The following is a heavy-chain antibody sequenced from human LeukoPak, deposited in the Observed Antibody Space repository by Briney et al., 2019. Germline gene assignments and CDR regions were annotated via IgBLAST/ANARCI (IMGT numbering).Heavy chain of an antibody. CDR3: VRQLGGSGSY. Sequence: GGSLRLSCAASGFTFNSYWMNLVRQAPGKGLEWVASIKQDGNEKSYVDSVKGRFTISRDNPKNSLYLQMSSLRAEDTAVYYCVRQLGGSGSYWGQGTLVTVSS. CDR2: IKQDGNEK. CDR1: GFTFNSYW. V-gene: IGHV3-7*01. J-gene: IGHJ4*02. D-gene: IGHD3-10*01.